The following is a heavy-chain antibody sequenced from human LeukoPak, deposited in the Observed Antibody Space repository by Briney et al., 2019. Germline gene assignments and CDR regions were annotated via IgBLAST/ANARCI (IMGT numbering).Heavy chain of an antibody. J-gene: IGHJ4*02. CDR1: GYTFTGCY. D-gene: IGHD6-13*01. CDR3: ARGYSSPVPNFDY. V-gene: IGHV1-2*02. Sequence: ASVKVSCKASGYTFTGCYMHWVRQAPGQGLEWMGWINPNNGGTSYAQKFQGRVTMTRDASITTAYMELPSLTSDVTAVYYCARGYSSPVPNFDYWGQGTLVTVSS. CDR2: INPNNGGT.